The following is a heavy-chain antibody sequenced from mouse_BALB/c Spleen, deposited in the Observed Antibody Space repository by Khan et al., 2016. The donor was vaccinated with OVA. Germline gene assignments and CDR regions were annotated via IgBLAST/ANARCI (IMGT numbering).Heavy chain of an antibody. CDR3: ARSYGSDFDY. D-gene: IGHD1-1*01. CDR2: INPHIGET. V-gene: IGHV1-20*02. Sequence: EVQLQESGPELVKPGASVKISCKASGYSFTGYFMNWVMQSHGKSLEWIGRINPHIGETVYNPKFKGKATLTADESSRTAHMELRSLASEDSAVDNCARSYGSDFDYWGQGTTLTVSA. CDR1: GYSFTGYF. J-gene: IGHJ2*01.